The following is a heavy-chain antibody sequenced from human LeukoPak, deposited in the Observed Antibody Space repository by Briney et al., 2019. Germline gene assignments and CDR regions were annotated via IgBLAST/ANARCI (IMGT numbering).Heavy chain of an antibody. CDR2: ISGSGGST. V-gene: IGHV3-23*01. CDR1: GFPFTSYA. D-gene: IGHD2-2*01. CDR3: AHGAMYQLDY. J-gene: IGHJ4*02. Sequence: TGGPLDLSCAASGFPFTSYAMSGVRRAPGKGLEWVSAISGSGGSTYYADSVKGRFTISGDNSRNTLFLQMNSLRAEDTAVYYCAHGAMYQLDYWGQGTLVTVSS.